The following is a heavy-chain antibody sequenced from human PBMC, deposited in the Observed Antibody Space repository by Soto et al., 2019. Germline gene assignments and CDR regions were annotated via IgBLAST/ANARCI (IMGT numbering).Heavy chain of an antibody. CDR2: ITSSSSYT. D-gene: IGHD6-6*01. J-gene: IGHJ4*02. V-gene: IGHV3-11*06. CDR3: ARVYSSSYYFDY. Sequence: GGSLRLSCAASGFTFSDYYRSWSRQDPGKGLEWVSYITSSSSYTNYSDSVKGRFTSSRDNAKNSLYLQMNSLRAEDTAVYYCARVYSSSYYFDYWGQGTLVTVSS. CDR1: GFTFSDYY.